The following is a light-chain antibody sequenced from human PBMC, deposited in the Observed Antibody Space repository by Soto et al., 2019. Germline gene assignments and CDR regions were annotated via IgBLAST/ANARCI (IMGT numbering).Light chain of an antibody. V-gene: IGKV1-33*01. J-gene: IGKJ5*01. CDR1: QDISNY. CDR2: DAS. CDR3: QQYDNLPIT. Sequence: DIQMTQSPSSLSASVGDRVTITCQASQDISNYLNWYQQKPGKAPKLLIYDASNLETGVPSRLSGSGSGTDFTFTISSLQPEDIATYYCQQYDNLPITFGQGTRLEMK.